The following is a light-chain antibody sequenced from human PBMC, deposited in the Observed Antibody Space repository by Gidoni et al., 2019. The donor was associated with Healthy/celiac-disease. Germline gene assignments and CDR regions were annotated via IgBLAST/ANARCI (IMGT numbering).Light chain of an antibody. Sequence: QSALTHPASVSGSHGQSITISCTGTSSDVGGSHYVPWYSQQPGKAPKLMIYEVSNRPSGVSNRFSSSKSGNAASLTIAGLQAEDEADYYCSSYASSSTSRVFGGGTKLTVL. CDR3: SSYASSSTSRV. CDR2: EVS. V-gene: IGLV2-14*01. CDR1: SSDVGGSHY. J-gene: IGLJ2*01.